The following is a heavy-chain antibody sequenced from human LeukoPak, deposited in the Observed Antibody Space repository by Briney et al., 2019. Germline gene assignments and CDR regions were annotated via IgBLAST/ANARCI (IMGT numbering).Heavy chain of an antibody. CDR2: INPNSGAT. D-gene: IGHD6-19*01. J-gene: IGHJ5*02. Sequence: ASVTVSCKASGYTFTGYYMHWARQAPGQGLEWMGWINPNSGATNYAQRFQGRVTVTRDTSISTAYMELSRLTSDDTAVYYCARGGYSSGGSLGFGPWGQGTLVTASS. V-gene: IGHV1-2*02. CDR3: ARGGYSSGGSLGFGP. CDR1: GYTFTGYY.